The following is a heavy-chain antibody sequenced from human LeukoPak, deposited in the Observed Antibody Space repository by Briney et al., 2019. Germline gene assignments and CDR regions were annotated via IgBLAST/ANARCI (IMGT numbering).Heavy chain of an antibody. CDR2: ITASGGST. J-gene: IGHJ2*01. CDR1: GFTFSNYG. D-gene: IGHD3-16*01. CDR3: AKVYWGERPDWYFDL. Sequence: GGSLRLSCAASGFTFSNYGMSWVRQAPGSGLEWVSGITASGGSTYHADSVKGRFTISRDNSKTTLYLQMNRLRAEDTAVYYCAKVYWGERPDWYFDLWGGGGQVTVS. V-gene: IGHV3-23*01.